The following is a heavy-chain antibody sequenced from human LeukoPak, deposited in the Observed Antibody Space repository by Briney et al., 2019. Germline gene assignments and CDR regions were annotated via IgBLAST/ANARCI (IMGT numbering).Heavy chain of an antibody. Sequence: SETLSLTCAVYGGSFSGYYWSWIRQPPGKGLEWIGEINHSGSTNYNPSLKSRVTISVDTSKSQFSLQLNSVTPEDTAVYYCARVNNWTEEPDTGFDYWGQGTPVTVSS. CDR3: ARVNNWTEEPDTGFDY. J-gene: IGHJ4*02. CDR1: GGSFSGYY. CDR2: INHSGST. V-gene: IGHV4-34*01. D-gene: IGHD1-1*01.